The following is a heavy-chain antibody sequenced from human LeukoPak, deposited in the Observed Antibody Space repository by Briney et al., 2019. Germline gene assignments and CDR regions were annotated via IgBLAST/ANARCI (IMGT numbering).Heavy chain of an antibody. CDR1: GGSISSYY. CDR3: ARGGGYDSGGRDY. D-gene: IGHD5-12*01. J-gene: IGHJ4*02. CDR2: TYYSGST. Sequence: SETLSLTCTVSGGSISSYYWSWIRQPPGKGLEWIGYTYYSGSTNYNPSLKSRVTISVDTSKNQFSLKLSSVTAADTAVYYCARGGGYDSGGRDYWGQGTLVTVSS. V-gene: IGHV4-59*01.